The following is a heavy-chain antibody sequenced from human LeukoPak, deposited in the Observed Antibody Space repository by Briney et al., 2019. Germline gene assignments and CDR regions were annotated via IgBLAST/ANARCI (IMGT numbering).Heavy chain of an antibody. V-gene: IGHV4-61*02. Sequence: SETLSLTCTVSGGSISSGSYYWSWIRQPAGKGLEWIGRIYTSGSTNYNPSLKGRVTISVDTSKNQFSLKLSSVTAADTAVYYCARLLGGRSATFDYWGQGTLVTVSS. CDR1: GGSISSGSYY. J-gene: IGHJ4*02. CDR2: IYTSGST. CDR3: ARLLGGRSATFDY. D-gene: IGHD1-26*01.